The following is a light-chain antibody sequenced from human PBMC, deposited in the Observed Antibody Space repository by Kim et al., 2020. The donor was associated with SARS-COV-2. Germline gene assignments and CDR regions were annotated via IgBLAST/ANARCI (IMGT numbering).Light chain of an antibody. CDR2: GTS. V-gene: IGKV3-20*01. CDR1: QTIDTGS. Sequence: SPGDRATLSCRASQTIDTGSLAWYQQKPGQAPRLLIYGTSSRATGIPDWCSGTGSVTDFTLTISRLEPEDYAVYYCQHYCSTPMYTFGQGTKLEI. J-gene: IGKJ2*01. CDR3: QHYCSTPMYT.